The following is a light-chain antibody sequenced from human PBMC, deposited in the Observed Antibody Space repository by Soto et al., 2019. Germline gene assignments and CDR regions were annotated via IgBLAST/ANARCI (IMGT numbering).Light chain of an antibody. CDR1: QSVRDN. CDR3: QQYNTYRT. J-gene: IGKJ1*01. Sequence: EIVLTQSPGTLSLSPGERATLSCRASQSVRDNIAWYQQKPGQAPRLLIYSGSTRATGVPARFSGSGSGTEFTLTISSLQPDDFATYYCQQYNTYRTFGQGTKV. V-gene: IGKV3-15*01. CDR2: SGS.